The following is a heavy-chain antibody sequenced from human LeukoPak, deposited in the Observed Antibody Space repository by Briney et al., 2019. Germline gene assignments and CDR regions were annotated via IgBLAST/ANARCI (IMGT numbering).Heavy chain of an antibody. D-gene: IGHD3-22*01. V-gene: IGHV5-51*01. CDR1: GYSFTSYW. J-gene: IGHJ4*02. CDR2: IYPGDSDT. Sequence: HGESLKISCKGSGYSFTSYWIGWVRQMPGKGLEWMGFIYPGDSDTRYSPSFQGQVTISADKSISTAYLQWSSLKASDTAMYYCARSTYYYDSSGYPFDYWGQGTLVTVSS. CDR3: ARSTYYYDSSGYPFDY.